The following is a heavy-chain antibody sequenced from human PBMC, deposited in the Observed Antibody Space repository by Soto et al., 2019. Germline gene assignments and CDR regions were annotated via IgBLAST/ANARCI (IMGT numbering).Heavy chain of an antibody. CDR3: AKSKSGVGPFQLQSFFYY. CDR1: GCSFSSYG. J-gene: IGHJ4*02. CDR2: VSYDGNNE. V-gene: IGHV3-30*18. D-gene: IGHD4-4*01. Sequence: QGQLVESGGGVVQPGGSLRLSCEAYGCSFSSYGMHWVRQAPGKCLEWVAVVSYDGNNEYYVDSVKGRFTTSRDNSKNTVFRQMNSLRPEDTAVYYCAKSKSGVGPFQLQSFFYYWGQGSLVTVSS.